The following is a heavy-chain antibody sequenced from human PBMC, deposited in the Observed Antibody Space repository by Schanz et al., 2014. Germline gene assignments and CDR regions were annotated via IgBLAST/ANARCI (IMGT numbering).Heavy chain of an antibody. CDR3: ARDRRRYFSTASCLHDNWFDP. CDR1: RYTFNTYG. CDR2: ISAYTNNT. J-gene: IGHJ5*02. V-gene: IGHV1-18*01. Sequence: QGQLVQSGPEVKEPGASVKVSCEASRYTFNTYGLNWVRQAPGQGLEWMGWISAYTNNTNYAQKVQGRVTMTTDTSTGTAYMELRSLRSDDTAVYYCARDRRRYFSTASCLHDNWFDPWGQGTLVIVSS. D-gene: IGHD2-2*01.